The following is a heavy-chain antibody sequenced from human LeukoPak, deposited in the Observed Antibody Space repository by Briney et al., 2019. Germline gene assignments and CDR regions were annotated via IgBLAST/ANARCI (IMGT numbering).Heavy chain of an antibody. Sequence: ASVKVTCKASGYTFTSNYIHWVRQAPGQGLEWMGMIYPRDGSTSYAQKFQGRVTVTRDTSTSTVHMELSGLRSEDTAVYYCARDQEGFDYWGQGTLVTVSS. J-gene: IGHJ4*02. CDR2: IYPRDGST. CDR1: GYTFTSNY. CDR3: ARDQEGFDY. V-gene: IGHV1-46*01.